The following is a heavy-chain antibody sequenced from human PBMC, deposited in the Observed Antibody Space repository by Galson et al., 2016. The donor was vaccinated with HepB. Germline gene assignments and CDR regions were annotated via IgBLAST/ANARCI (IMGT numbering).Heavy chain of an antibody. Sequence: SETLSLTCAVSGGSIRDDYWTWIRQAAGKGLEWVGRIFPSGSTKYNPSLKSRVTISGDTSKNQFSLKLKSVTAADTAVYYCARRLGYCSGGSCYLAFDIWGQGTLVTVSS. CDR1: GGSIRDDY. D-gene: IGHD2-15*01. V-gene: IGHV4-4*07. CDR2: IFPSGST. J-gene: IGHJ3*02. CDR3: ARRLGYCSGGSCYLAFDI.